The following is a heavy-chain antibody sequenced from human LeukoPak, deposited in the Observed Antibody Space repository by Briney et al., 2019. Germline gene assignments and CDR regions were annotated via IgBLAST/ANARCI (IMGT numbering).Heavy chain of an antibody. CDR3: ARPICSGGSCYLGAFDI. D-gene: IGHD2-15*01. V-gene: IGHV4-30-4*08. CDR2: IYYSGST. Sequence: SETLSLTCTVSGGSISSGDYYWSWIRQPPGTGLEWIGYIYYSGSTYYNPSLKSRVTISVDTSKNQFSLKLSSVTAADTAVYYCARPICSGGSCYLGAFDIWGQGTMVTVSS. J-gene: IGHJ3*02. CDR1: GGSISSGDYY.